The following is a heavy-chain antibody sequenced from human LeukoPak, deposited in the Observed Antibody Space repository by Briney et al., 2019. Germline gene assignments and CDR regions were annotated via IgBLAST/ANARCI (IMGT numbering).Heavy chain of an antibody. CDR1: GGSISSGGYY. D-gene: IGHD4-17*01. V-gene: IGHV4-39*07. Sequence: PSETLSLTCTVSGGSISSGGYYWGWIRQPPGKGLEWIGSVYFSGSTYYNPSLKSRVSISVDTSKDHFSLRLSSVTAADTAVYYCARAFRYGDYEYYFDYWGQGTLVTVSS. CDR2: VYFSGST. J-gene: IGHJ4*02. CDR3: ARAFRYGDYEYYFDY.